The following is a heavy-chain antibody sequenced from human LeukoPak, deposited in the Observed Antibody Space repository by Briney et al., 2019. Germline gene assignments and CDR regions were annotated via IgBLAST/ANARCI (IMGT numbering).Heavy chain of an antibody. CDR1: GFTFSNYA. CDR3: ARDRIAVAATETSFDY. V-gene: IGHV3-21*01. D-gene: IGHD6-19*01. J-gene: IGHJ4*02. CDR2: ISGSSSYI. Sequence: NPGGSLRLSCAASGFTFSNYAMSWVRQAPGKGLEWVSSISGSSSYIYYADSVKGRFTISRGNAKNSLYLQMNSLRAEDTAVYYCARDRIAVAATETSFDYWGQGTLVTVSS.